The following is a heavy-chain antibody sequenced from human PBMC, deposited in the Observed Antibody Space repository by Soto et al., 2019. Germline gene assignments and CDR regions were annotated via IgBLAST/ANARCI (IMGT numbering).Heavy chain of an antibody. V-gene: IGHV1-3*01. CDR3: ARDELPQYYYDSSGYYHGPFAY. CDR1: GYTFTSYA. CDR2: INAGNGNT. D-gene: IGHD3-22*01. Sequence: GASVKVSWKASGYTFTSYAMHWVRQAPGQRLEWMGWINAGNGNTKYSQKFQGRVTITRDTSASTAYMELSSLRSEDTAVYYCARDELPQYYYDSSGYYHGPFAYWGQGTLVTVSS. J-gene: IGHJ4*02.